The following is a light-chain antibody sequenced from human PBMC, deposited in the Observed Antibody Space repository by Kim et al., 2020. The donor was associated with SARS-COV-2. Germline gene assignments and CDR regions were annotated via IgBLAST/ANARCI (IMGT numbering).Light chain of an antibody. CDR3: QQYGSSLFT. Sequence: EIVLTQSPGILSLSPGERATLSCRASQSVSSSYLAWYQLKPGQAPRLLIYGASSRATGIPDRFSGSGSGTDFTLTISRLEPEDFAVYYCQQYGSSLFTFGPGTKVDIK. J-gene: IGKJ3*01. V-gene: IGKV3-20*01. CDR1: QSVSSSY. CDR2: GAS.